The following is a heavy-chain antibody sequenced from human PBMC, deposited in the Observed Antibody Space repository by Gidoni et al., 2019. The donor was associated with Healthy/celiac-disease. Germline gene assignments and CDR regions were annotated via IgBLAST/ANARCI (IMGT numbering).Heavy chain of an antibody. J-gene: IGHJ4*02. CDR1: GFSLSTSGVG. D-gene: IGHD3-10*01. CDR2: IYWNDDK. V-gene: IGHV2-5*01. Sequence: QLTLMESGPTLLKPTQTLTLPCTFSGFSLSTSGVGVGWIRQPPGKALEWRALIYWNDDKRYSPALKSRLTITKDTSKNQGVLTMTNMDPVDTATYYCAQATYYYGSGSYKHRVYFDYWGQGTLVTVSS. CDR3: AQATYYYGSGSYKHRVYFDY.